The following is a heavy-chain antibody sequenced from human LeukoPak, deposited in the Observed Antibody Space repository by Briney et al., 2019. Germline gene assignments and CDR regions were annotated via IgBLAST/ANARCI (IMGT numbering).Heavy chain of an antibody. CDR3: VRVGYRYVINDWSRTGLGAYPTKYYYHMDV. V-gene: IGHV4-34*01. D-gene: IGHD5-18*01. J-gene: IGHJ6*03. CDR1: GGSFSDYY. Sequence: SETLSLTCAVYGGSFSDYYWGWIRQPPGKGLEWIGEIDPSGSTNYSPSLKSRVTISVDTSKNQFSLKLSSVAAADTAVYFCVRVGYRYVINDWSRTGLGAYPTKYYYHMDVWDKGATVTVSS. CDR2: IDPSGST.